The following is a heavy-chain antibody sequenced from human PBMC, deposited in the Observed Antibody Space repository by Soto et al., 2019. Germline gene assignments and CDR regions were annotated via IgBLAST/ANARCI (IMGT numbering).Heavy chain of an antibody. CDR3: ARGRTWFAP. V-gene: IGHV3-7*01. Sequence: EAQLVESGGGLVQPGGSLRLSCGGSGFTFSRFWMSWARQAPGKGLEWVANIKEDGSETYYVDSVKGRFTISRYNAKNSVFLQMNSLRGEDTAVYYCARGRTWFAPWGQGTLVTVSS. J-gene: IGHJ5*02. CDR1: GFTFSRFW. CDR2: IKEDGSET.